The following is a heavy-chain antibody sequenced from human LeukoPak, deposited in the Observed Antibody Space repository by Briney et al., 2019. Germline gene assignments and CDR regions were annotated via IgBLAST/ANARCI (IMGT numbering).Heavy chain of an antibody. CDR3: ARDDGYRAIDY. V-gene: IGHV4-59*01. J-gene: IGHJ4*02. CDR2: IYYSGST. D-gene: IGHD5-24*01. Sequence: SETLSLTCTVSGGSISSYYWSWIRQPPGKGLEWIGYIYYSGSTNYNPSLKSRVTISVDTSKNQFSLKLSSVTAADTAVYYCARDDGYRAIDYWGQGTLVTVSS. CDR1: GGSISSYY.